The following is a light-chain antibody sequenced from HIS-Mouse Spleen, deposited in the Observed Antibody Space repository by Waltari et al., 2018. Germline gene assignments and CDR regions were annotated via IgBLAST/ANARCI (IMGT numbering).Light chain of an antibody. J-gene: IGLJ2*01. CDR3: QSYDSSLSAHVV. V-gene: IGLV1-40*01. Sequence: QSVLTQPPSVSGAPGQRVTISCTGSSSNIGAGYDVPWYQQLPGTAPKLLIHGIRNRPSGVPDRFSCSKSGTSASLAITGLQAEDEADYYCQSYDSSLSAHVVFGGGTKLTVL. CDR2: GIR. CDR1: SSNIGAGYD.